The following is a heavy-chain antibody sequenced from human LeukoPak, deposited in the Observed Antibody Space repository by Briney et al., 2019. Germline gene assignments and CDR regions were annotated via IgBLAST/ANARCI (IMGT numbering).Heavy chain of an antibody. CDR2: ISSSSSTI. V-gene: IGHV3-48*01. CDR3: ARVSMVYYYGMDV. J-gene: IGHJ6*02. D-gene: IGHD2-8*01. Sequence: GGSLRLSCAASGFTFSSYSMNWVRQAPGKGLEWVSYISSSSSTIYYADSVKGRFTISRDNAKNSLYLQMNSLRAEDTAVYYCARVSMVYYYGMDVWGQGTTVTVSS. CDR1: GFTFSSYS.